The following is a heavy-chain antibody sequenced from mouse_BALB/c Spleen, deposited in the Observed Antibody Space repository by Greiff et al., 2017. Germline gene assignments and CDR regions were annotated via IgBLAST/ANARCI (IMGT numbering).Heavy chain of an antibody. CDR2: ISSGSSTI. V-gene: IGHV5-17*02. Sequence: EVQVVESGGGLVQPGGSRKLSCAASGFTFSSFGMHWVRQAPEKGLEWVAYISSGSSTIYYADTVKGRFTISRDNPKNTLFLQMTSLRSEDTAMYYCARSPGSSFYYAMDYWGQGTSVTVSS. D-gene: IGHD1-1*01. CDR3: ARSPGSSFYYAMDY. J-gene: IGHJ4*01. CDR1: GFTFSSFG.